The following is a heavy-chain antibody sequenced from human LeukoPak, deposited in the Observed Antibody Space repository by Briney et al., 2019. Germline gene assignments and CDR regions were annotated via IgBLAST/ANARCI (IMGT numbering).Heavy chain of an antibody. J-gene: IGHJ4*02. D-gene: IGHD3-3*02. CDR1: GDSISSGGWY. Sequence: SETLSLTCTVSGDSISSGGWYWSWLRQPPGQGLEWIGYIYHRRSTNYNPSLKSRVTMSVDTSKNQFSLNLSSVTAADTAVYYCARGQFWSGYSIWGQGTLVTVSS. CDR3: ARGQFWSGYSI. V-gene: IGHV4-30-2*01. CDR2: IYHRRST.